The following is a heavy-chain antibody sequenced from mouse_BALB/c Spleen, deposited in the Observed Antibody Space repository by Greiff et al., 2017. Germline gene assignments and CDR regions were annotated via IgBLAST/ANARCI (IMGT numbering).Heavy chain of an antibody. J-gene: IGHJ3*01. Sequence: EVMLVESGGGLVKPGGSLKLSCAASGFTFSSYAMSWVRQTPEKRLEWVATISSGGSYTYYPDSVKGRFTISRDNAKNTLYLQMSSLRSEDTAMYYCARHRGLMVTTGEFAYWGQGTLVTVSA. CDR1: GFTFSSYA. V-gene: IGHV5-9-3*01. CDR2: ISSGGSYT. CDR3: ARHRGLMVTTGEFAY. D-gene: IGHD2-2*01.